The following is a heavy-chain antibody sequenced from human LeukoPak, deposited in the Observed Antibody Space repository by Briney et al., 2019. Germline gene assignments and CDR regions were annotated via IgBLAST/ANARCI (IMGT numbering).Heavy chain of an antibody. D-gene: IGHD7-27*01. J-gene: IGHJ4*02. CDR1: GFTLDGQN. CDR3: ARDRNWGFDY. CDR2: SGNGIL. V-gene: IGHV3-48*01. Sequence: GGSLRLSCVASGFTLDGQNMNWVRQAPGKGLEWVSYSGNGILTHADSVRGRFTISRDNAKNSIYPQMNSLRVEDTGVYYCARDRNWGFDYWGQGTLVTVSS.